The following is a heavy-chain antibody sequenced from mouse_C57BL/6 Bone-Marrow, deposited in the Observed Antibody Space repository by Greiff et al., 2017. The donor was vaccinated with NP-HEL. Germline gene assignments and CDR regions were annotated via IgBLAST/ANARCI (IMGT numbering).Heavy chain of an antibody. D-gene: IGHD2-4*01. CDR1: GYTFTDYN. V-gene: IGHV1-18*01. Sequence: EVQLQQSGPELVKPGASVKIPCKASGYTFTDYNMDWVKQSPGQSLEWIGDINPNNGGTIYNQKFKGKATLTVDKSSSTAYMELRSLTSEDTAVYYCARIYYDYFYAMDYWGQGTSVTVSS. CDR3: ARIYYDYFYAMDY. CDR2: INPNNGGT. J-gene: IGHJ4*01.